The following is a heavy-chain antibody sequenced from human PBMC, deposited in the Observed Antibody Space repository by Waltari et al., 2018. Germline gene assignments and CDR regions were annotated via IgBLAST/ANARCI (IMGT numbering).Heavy chain of an antibody. CDR2: INTDERRT. Sequence: EVQLVESGGGLVQPGGSLRLSCAASGFSFSNYWMHWARQAPGKGPVRVAHINTDERRTTNADPVKGRFTISRDNAKNTLYLQMNSRRAEDTAVYYCARGGGVVTPKPPHHWGQGTLVTVSS. CDR1: GFSFSNYW. D-gene: IGHD2-21*02. V-gene: IGHV3-74*01. CDR3: ARGGGVVTPKPPHH. J-gene: IGHJ5*02.